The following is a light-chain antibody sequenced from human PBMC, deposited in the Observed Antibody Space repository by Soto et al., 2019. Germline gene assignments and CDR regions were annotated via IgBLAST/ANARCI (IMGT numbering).Light chain of an antibody. Sequence: DIQMTQSPSSVSASIGDRVTITCRASQHISTWLVWYQQKPGKAPQILLYAASSLQSGGPSRFSGSGAGTEFSLPIISLQAEDSATYYCQQANGVPFTFGQGTKLEI. V-gene: IGKV1-12*01. CDR3: QQANGVPFT. J-gene: IGKJ2*01. CDR2: AAS. CDR1: QHISTW.